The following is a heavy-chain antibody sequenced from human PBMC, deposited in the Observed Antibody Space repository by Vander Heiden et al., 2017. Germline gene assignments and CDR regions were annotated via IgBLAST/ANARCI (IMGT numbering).Heavy chain of an antibody. CDR3: AKDIVVVPAASGLPYYYYYYGMDV. Sequence: QVQLVESGGGVVQPGRSLRLSCAASGFTFSSYGMHWVAQAPGKGLEWVAVISYDGSNKYYADSVKDRFTISRDNSKNTLYLQMNSLRAEDTAVYYCAKDIVVVPAASGLPYYYYYYGMDVWGQGTTVTVSS. CDR2: ISYDGSNK. D-gene: IGHD2-2*01. CDR1: GFTFSSYG. J-gene: IGHJ6*02. V-gene: IGHV3-30*18.